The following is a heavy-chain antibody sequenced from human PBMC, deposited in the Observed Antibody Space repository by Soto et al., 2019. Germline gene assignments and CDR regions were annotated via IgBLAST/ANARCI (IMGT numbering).Heavy chain of an antibody. Sequence: EVHLLESGGALAQPGGSLRLSCIASGFTFSNYAMSWVRQSPGKELEWVSTINGGGDRTYYTDSVKGRFTVSRDNSKNMLSLQMNSLNAEDTALYYCAKDHWDRHNTGFPLDDWGLGTLVTVTS. CDR2: INGGGDRT. CDR1: GFTFSNYA. D-gene: IGHD2-8*02. V-gene: IGHV3-23*01. CDR3: AKDHWDRHNTGFPLDD. J-gene: IGHJ4*02.